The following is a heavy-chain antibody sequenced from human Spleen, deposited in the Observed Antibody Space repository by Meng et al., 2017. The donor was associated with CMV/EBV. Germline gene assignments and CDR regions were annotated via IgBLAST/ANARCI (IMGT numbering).Heavy chain of an antibody. J-gene: IGHJ5*02. Sequence: SQTLSLTCAVYGGSFSGYYWSWIRQPPGKGLEWIGSMLYGGSTFYNPSLKSRVSISIDVSKNQFSLSLSSVTAADTAVYYCARVWGGDNWFDPWGQGILVTVSS. V-gene: IGHV4-34*12. CDR2: MLYGGST. D-gene: IGHD3-16*01. CDR3: ARVWGGDNWFDP. CDR1: GGSFSGYY.